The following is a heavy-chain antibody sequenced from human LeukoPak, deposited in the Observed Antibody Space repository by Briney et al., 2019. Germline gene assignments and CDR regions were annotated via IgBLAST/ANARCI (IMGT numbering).Heavy chain of an antibody. D-gene: IGHD6-19*01. V-gene: IGHV4-34*01. CDR1: GGPFSGYY. J-gene: IGHJ6*02. CDR2: INHSGST. Sequence: SETLSLTCAVYGGPFSGYYWSWIRQPPGKGLEWIGEINHSGSTDYNPSLKSRVTISVDTSKNQFSLKLSSVTAADTAVYYCARRESSGWYEIFSPHYYYGMDVWGQGTTVTVSS. CDR3: ARRESSGWYEIFSPHYYYGMDV.